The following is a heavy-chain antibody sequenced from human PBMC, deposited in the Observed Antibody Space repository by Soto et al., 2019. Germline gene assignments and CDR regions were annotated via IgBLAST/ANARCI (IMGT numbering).Heavy chain of an antibody. J-gene: IGHJ4*02. CDR1: GGSFTGYS. CDR3: ARSTGYGDSYFDY. V-gene: IGHV4-34*01. Sequence: PSETLSLTCAVYGGSFTGYSWTWIRQPPGKGLEWIGQINHSGSTIYSTSLKSRLTISVGTSKNQFSLELSSVTAADTAVYYCARSTGYGDSYFDYWGLGTLVTVSS. CDR2: INHSGST. D-gene: IGHD4-17*01.